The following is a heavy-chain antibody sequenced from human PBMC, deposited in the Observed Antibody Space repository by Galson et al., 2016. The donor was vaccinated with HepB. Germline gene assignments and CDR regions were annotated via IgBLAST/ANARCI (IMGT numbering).Heavy chain of an antibody. J-gene: IGHJ4*02. D-gene: IGHD4-17*01. Sequence: SLRLSCAASGFTFRSYSMNWVRQAPGKGLEWVSYISVHYTIYYADSVRGRFTISRDNAKNSVYLQMNSLRAEDTAVYFCATSTWETTGFDYWGQGTLVTVSS. CDR1: GFTFRSYS. CDR2: ISVHYTI. CDR3: ATSTWETTGFDY. V-gene: IGHV3-48*04.